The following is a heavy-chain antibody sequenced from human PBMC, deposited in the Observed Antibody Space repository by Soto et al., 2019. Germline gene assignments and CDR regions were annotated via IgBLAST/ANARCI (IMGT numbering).Heavy chain of an antibody. V-gene: IGHV4-34*01. CDR2: INHSGGT. CDR3: ARIRYQLPSSVVWFDT. CDR1: GGFFDGYY. Sequence: PSETLSLTCDVYGGFFDGYYWSWIRQPPGKGLEWIGEINHSGGTNYNPPLRSRVTISVDTSKNQFSLKLTSTTAADTAVYYCARIRYQLPSSVVWFDTWGQGTLVTVSS. J-gene: IGHJ5*02. D-gene: IGHD2-2*01.